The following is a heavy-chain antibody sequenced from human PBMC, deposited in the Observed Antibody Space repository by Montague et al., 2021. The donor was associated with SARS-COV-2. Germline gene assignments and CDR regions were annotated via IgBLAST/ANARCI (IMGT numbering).Heavy chain of an antibody. Sequence: SLRLSCAASGFNFSHYYMSWIRQAPGKGLEWLSWISGSGSPLYYSDSVKGRFTISRDHAKNSVYLQMTSLRAEDTATYYCASATSLNTTAWYEFEFWGQGTRVAVS. CDR1: GFNFSHYY. CDR2: ISGSGSPL. CDR3: ASATSLNTTAWYEFEF. D-gene: IGHD6-13*01. V-gene: IGHV3-11*01. J-gene: IGHJ5*01.